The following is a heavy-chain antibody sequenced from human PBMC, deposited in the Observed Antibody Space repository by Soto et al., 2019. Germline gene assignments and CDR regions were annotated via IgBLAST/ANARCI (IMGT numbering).Heavy chain of an antibody. Sequence: GGSLRLSCAASGFTFSSYAMHWVRQAPGKGLEWVAVISYDGSNKYYADSVKGRFTISRDNSKNTLYLQMNSLRAEDTAVYYCAKLERQWLVLDYWGQGTLVTVSS. CDR2: ISYDGSNK. J-gene: IGHJ4*02. V-gene: IGHV3-30-3*02. D-gene: IGHD6-19*01. CDR1: GFTFSSYA. CDR3: AKLERQWLVLDY.